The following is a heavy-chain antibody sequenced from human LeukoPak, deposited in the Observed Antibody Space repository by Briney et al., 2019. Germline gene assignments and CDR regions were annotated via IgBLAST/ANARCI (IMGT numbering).Heavy chain of an antibody. CDR2: ISYDGSNK. J-gene: IGHJ4*02. D-gene: IGHD2-8*01. CDR1: GFTFSSYA. Sequence: GGSLRLSCAASGFTFSSYAMHWVRQAPGKGLEWVAVISYDGSNKYYADSVKSRFTISRDNSKNTLYLQMNSLRAEDTAVYYCARDETNFDYWGQGTLVTVSS. V-gene: IGHV3-30-3*01. CDR3: ARDETNFDY.